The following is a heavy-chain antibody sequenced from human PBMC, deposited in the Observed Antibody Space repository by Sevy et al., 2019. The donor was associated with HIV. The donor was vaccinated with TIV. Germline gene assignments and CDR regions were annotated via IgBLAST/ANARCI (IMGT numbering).Heavy chain of an antibody. CDR3: AKVAGGSGYYNDY. V-gene: IGHV3-23*01. CDR1: GFTFSSYA. CDR2: ISGGGGST. D-gene: IGHD3-22*01. Sequence: GGSLRLSCAASGFTFSSYAMSWVRQAPGKGLEWVSAISGGGGSTYYADSVKGRFTISRDNSKNRLYLQMNSLRAEDTAVYYCAKVAGGSGYYNDYWGQGTLVTVSS. J-gene: IGHJ4*02.